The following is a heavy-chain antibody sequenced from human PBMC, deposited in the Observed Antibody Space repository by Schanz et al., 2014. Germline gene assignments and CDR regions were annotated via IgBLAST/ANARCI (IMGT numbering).Heavy chain of an antibody. Sequence: QVQLVQSGSEVKKSGASVKISCRASGGTFSTYTISWVRQAPGQGLEWMGWISAYNGHTDYAQKLQGRVTLTTDTSTSTAYMELRNLRSDDTAVYYCARAKRFGDMDVWGQGTTVTVSS. V-gene: IGHV1-18*01. CDR2: ISAYNGHT. D-gene: IGHD3-10*01. CDR1: GGTFSTYT. J-gene: IGHJ6*02. CDR3: ARAKRFGDMDV.